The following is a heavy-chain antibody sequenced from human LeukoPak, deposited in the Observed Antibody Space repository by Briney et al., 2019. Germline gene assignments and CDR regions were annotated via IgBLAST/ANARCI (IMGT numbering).Heavy chain of an antibody. CDR2: IKYDGSEK. CDR1: GFIISSFW. CDR3: ARRKSMSD. J-gene: IGHJ4*02. V-gene: IGHV3-7*03. Sequence: GGSLRLSCAASGFIISSFWMSWVRQAPEKGLEWVANIKYDGSEKYYVDSVKGRFTISRDSAKNSLYLQMNSLRADDTAVYFCARRKSMSDWGQGTLVTVSS. D-gene: IGHD2/OR15-2a*01.